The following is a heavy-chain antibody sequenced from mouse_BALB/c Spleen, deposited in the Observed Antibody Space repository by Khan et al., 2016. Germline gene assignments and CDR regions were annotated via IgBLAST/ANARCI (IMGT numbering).Heavy chain of an antibody. CDR1: GYSFPGYY. CDR3: ARGDYDGYYAMDY. CDR2: LSCYNVAT. D-gene: IGHD2-4*01. J-gene: IGHJ4*01. Sequence: LVKTGASVKISCKASGYSFPGYYIHWVKQSNGKGLEWIGYLSCYNVATNYNQKFRGKATFTVDTSSSTAYMQFNSLTSEDSAVYYCARGDYDGYYAMDYWGQGTSVTVSS. V-gene: IGHV1S34*01.